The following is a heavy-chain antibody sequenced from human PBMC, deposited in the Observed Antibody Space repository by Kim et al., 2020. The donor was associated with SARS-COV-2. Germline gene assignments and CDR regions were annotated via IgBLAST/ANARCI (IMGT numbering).Heavy chain of an antibody. CDR1: GDSVSSNSAA. V-gene: IGHV6-1*01. J-gene: IGHJ6*02. Sequence: SQTLSLTCAISGDSVSSNSAAWNWIRQSPSRGLEWLGRTYYRSKWYNDYAVSVKSRITINPDTSKNQFSLQLNSVTPEDTAVYYCARDLTIFGVVIIISYYCYGMDVWGQGTTVTVSS. CDR2: TYYRSKWYN. CDR3: ARDLTIFGVVIIISYYCYGMDV. D-gene: IGHD3-3*01.